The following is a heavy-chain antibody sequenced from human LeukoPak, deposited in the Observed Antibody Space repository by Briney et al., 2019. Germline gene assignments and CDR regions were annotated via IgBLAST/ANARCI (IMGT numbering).Heavy chain of an antibody. Sequence: PSETLSLTCTVSGGSISSSSYYWGWIRQPPGKGLEWIGSIYYSGSTYYNPSLKSRVTISVDTSKNQFSLKLSSVTAADTAVYYCARLRMSRIFGVVIFNYFDYWGQGTLVTVSS. J-gene: IGHJ4*02. CDR2: IYYSGST. D-gene: IGHD3-3*01. CDR1: GGSISSSSYY. V-gene: IGHV4-39*01. CDR3: ARLRMSRIFGVVIFNYFDY.